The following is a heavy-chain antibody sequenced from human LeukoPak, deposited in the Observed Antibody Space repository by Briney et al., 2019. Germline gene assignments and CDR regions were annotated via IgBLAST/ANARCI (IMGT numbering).Heavy chain of an antibody. CDR2: IYPGDSDT. CDR3: ARHGGYSSSYGY. D-gene: IGHD6-13*01. V-gene: IGHV5-51*01. Sequence: GETLKISCKGSGYRFTSYWIGWVRQMPGKGLERMGIIYPGDSDTRYSPSFQGPVTTSADKSISTAYLQWSSLKASDNAMYYCARHGGYSSSYGYWGQGTLVTVSS. CDR1: GYRFTSYW. J-gene: IGHJ4*02.